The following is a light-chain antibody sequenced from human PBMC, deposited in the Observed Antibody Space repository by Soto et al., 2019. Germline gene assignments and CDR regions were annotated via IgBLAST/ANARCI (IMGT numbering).Light chain of an antibody. CDR3: CSYAGTTTFWV. J-gene: IGLJ3*02. CDR2: EDS. CDR1: SSDVGNYNL. Sequence: QSVLTQPASVSGSPGQSITISCTGTSSDVGNYNLVSWYQQYPGKAPKLIIYEDSKRPSGVSSRFSGSKSGNTASLTISGLQTDDEADYHCCSYAGTTTFWVFGAGTKLTVL. V-gene: IGLV2-23*02.